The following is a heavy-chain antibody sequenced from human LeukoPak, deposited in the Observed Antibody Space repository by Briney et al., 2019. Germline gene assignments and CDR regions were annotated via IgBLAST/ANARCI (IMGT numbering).Heavy chain of an antibody. CDR3: ARDSGSYYDWFDP. CDR1: GYTFTSYG. J-gene: IGHJ5*02. CDR2: INPNSGGT. D-gene: IGHD1-26*01. V-gene: IGHV1-2*02. Sequence: GASVKVSCKASGYTFTSYGISWVRQAPGQGLEWMGWINPNSGGTNYAQKFQGRVTMTRDTSISTAYMELSRLRSDDTAVYYCARDSGSYYDWFDPWGQGTLVTVSS.